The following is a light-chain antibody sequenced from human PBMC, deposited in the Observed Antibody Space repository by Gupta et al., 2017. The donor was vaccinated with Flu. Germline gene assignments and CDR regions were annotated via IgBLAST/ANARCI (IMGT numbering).Light chain of an antibody. CDR3: KQNTNCPRT. J-gene: IGKJ4*01. Sequence: VNLGQPASSVCRSSQGRLCHNGRTYLHGWQQRPGQDPRSLIYDISNRDSGVPDRCSGSGSGTDFTLKISSGEAEDVGFYYCKQNTNCPRTFGRGTKVEIK. V-gene: IGKV2-30*01. CDR1: QGRLCHNGRTY. CDR2: DIS.